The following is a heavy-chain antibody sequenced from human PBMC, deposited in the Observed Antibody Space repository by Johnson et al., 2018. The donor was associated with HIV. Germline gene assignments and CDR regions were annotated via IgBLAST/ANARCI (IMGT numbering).Heavy chain of an antibody. V-gene: IGHV3-30*03. J-gene: IGHJ3*02. CDR2: ISYDGSSK. Sequence: QVQLVESGGGVVQPGRSLRLSCAASGFTFSSYGMHWVRQAPGKGLEWVAVISYDGSSKYYADSVKGRFTISRDNSKNTLYLQMNSLRTEDTAVYYCARGDYDYGDYVDAFDIWGQGTMVTVSS. CDR1: GFTFSSYG. CDR3: ARGDYDYGDYVDAFDI. D-gene: IGHD4-17*01.